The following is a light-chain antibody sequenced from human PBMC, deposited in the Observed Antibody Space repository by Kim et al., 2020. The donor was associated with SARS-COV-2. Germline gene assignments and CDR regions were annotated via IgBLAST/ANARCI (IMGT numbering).Light chain of an antibody. J-gene: IGKJ2*01. CDR3: QQSYSTPYT. CDR2: ATS. Sequence: EIQMTQSPSSLSASVGDRVTITCRASQSISSYLNWYQQKPGKAPKLLIYATSTLQSGVPSRFSGSGSGTDFTLTISSLQPEDFASYYFQQSYSTPYTFGQGTKLEI. CDR1: QSISSY. V-gene: IGKV1-39*01.